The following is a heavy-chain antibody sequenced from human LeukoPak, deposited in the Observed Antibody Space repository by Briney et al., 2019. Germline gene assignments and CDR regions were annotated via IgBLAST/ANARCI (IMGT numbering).Heavy chain of an antibody. J-gene: IGHJ4*02. D-gene: IGHD3-22*01. CDR1: GGSISSSNW. CDR2: IYHSGST. V-gene: IGHV4-4*02. CDR3: ARSPDYYDSHTLFDY. Sequence: PSETLSLTCAVSGGSISSSNWWSWVRQPPGKGLEWIGEIYHSGSTNYNPSLKSRVTISVDTSKNQFSLKLSSVTAADTAVYYCARSPDYYDSHTLFDYWGQGTLVTVSS.